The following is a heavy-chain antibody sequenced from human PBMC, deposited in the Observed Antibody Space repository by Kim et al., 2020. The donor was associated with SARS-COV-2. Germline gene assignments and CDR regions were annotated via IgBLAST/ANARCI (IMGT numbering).Heavy chain of an antibody. CDR1: GYTFTSYG. J-gene: IGHJ3*02. V-gene: IGHV1-18*01. D-gene: IGHD6-19*01. CDR2: ISAYNGNT. Sequence: ASVKVSCKASGYTFTSYGISWVRQAPGQGLEWMGWISAYNGNTNYAQKLQGRVTMTTDTSTSTAYMELRSLRSDDTAVYYCARDPSQWLGVDAFDIWGQGTMVTVSS. CDR3: ARDPSQWLGVDAFDI.